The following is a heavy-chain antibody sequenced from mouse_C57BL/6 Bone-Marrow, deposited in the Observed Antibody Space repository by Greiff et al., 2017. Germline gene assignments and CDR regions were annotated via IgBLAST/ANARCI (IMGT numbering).Heavy chain of an antibody. Sequence: VQLQQSGPVLVKPGASVKMSCKASGYTFTDYYMNWVKQSHGKSLEWIGVINPYNGGTSYNQKFKGKATLTVDKSSSTAYMELNSLTSEDSAFYYCARSPYYSNGGYWGQGTTLTVSS. D-gene: IGHD2-5*01. CDR2: INPYNGGT. CDR1: GYTFTDYY. J-gene: IGHJ2*01. V-gene: IGHV1-19*01. CDR3: ARSPYYSNGGY.